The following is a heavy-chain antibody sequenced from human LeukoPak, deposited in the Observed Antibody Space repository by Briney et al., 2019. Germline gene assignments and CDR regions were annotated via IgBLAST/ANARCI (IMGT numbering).Heavy chain of an antibody. D-gene: IGHD6-6*01. J-gene: IGHJ5*02. Sequence: QSGGSLRLSCAASGFAFSSYGMHWVRQAPGKGLEWVAFIRYDGSNKYYADSVKGRLTISRDNSKNTLYLQMNSLRAEDTAVYYCAKVPLEYSSSPSNWFDPWGQGTLVTVSS. CDR2: IRYDGSNK. V-gene: IGHV3-30*02. CDR3: AKVPLEYSSSPSNWFDP. CDR1: GFAFSSYG.